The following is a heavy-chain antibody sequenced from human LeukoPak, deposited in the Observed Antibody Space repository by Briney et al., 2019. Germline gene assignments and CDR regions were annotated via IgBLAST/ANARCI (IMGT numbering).Heavy chain of an antibody. CDR3: ARGGSGWSVSLFDP. D-gene: IGHD6-13*01. V-gene: IGHV6-1*01. CDR1: GDSVSSNSAA. CDR2: TYYRSKWYY. Sequence: SQTLSLTCAISGDSVSSNSAAWNWIRQSPSKALEWLGRTYYRSKWYYDYAVSVKSRMTINPDTSKNQFSLQLNSVTPEDTAVYYCARGGSGWSVSLFDPWGQGALVTVSS. J-gene: IGHJ5*02.